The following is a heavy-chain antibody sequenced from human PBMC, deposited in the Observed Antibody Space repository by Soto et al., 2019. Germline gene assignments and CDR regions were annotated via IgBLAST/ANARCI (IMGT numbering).Heavy chain of an antibody. CDR3: ARLSGSWQSWFDP. Sequence: SETLSLTCAVYGGSFSGYYWSWIRQPPGKGLEWIGEINHSGSTNYNPSLKSRVTIPVDTSKNQFSLKLGSVTAADTAVYYCARLSGSWQSWFDPWGQGTLVTVSS. V-gene: IGHV4-34*01. CDR2: INHSGST. D-gene: IGHD6-13*01. J-gene: IGHJ5*02. CDR1: GGSFSGYY.